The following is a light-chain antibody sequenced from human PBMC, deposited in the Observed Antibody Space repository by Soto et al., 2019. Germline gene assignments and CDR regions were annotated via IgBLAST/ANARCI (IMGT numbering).Light chain of an antibody. J-gene: IGKJ1*01. V-gene: IGKV3-15*01. Sequence: EIVMTQSPATLSVSPGERATLSCRASQSFSSNLAWYQRKPGQAPRLLIYGASTRATGFPDRFSGSGSGTEFTLTISSLQSEDFAVYYCQQYNNWPWTFGQGTKVDIK. CDR1: QSFSSN. CDR2: GAS. CDR3: QQYNNWPWT.